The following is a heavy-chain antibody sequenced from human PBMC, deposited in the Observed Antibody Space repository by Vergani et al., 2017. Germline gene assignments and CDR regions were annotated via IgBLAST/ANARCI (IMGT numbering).Heavy chain of an antibody. CDR2: IYSAGRT. CDR3: ARVSYNYGGNPRRGGYYYGMDV. J-gene: IGHJ6*02. CDR1: GFPVSSNY. D-gene: IGHD4-23*01. V-gene: IGHV3-66*02. Sequence: EVQLLESGGGLVQPGGSLRLSCAASGFPVSSNYMSWVRQAPGKGLEWVSVIYSAGRTYYADSVKGRFTISRDNSKNTLYLQMNSLRAEDTAVYYCARVSYNYGGNPRRGGYYYGMDVWGQGTTVTVSS.